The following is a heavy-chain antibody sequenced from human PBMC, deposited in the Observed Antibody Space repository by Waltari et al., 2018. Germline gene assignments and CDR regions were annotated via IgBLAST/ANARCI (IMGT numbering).Heavy chain of an antibody. CDR2: ILHDGSNK. J-gene: IGHJ3*01. V-gene: IGHV3-30*01. D-gene: IGHD3-3*01. Sequence: QVQLVESGGGVVQPGTSLRLSCAASGFTFSGFAMHWVRQAPGKGLEWVAVILHDGSNKYYADSVRGRFTISRDNSKNTLYLQINSLRVEDTAVYYCARGLGDYYNAKGFMWGQGTMVAVSS. CDR3: ARGLGDYYNAKGFM. CDR1: GFTFSGFA.